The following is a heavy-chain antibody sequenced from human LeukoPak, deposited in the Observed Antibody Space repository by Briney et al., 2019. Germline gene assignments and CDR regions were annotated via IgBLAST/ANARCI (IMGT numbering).Heavy chain of an antibody. CDR1: GGSISSYY. D-gene: IGHD3-22*01. Sequence: PSETLSLTCTVSGGSISSYYWSWIRQPAGKGLEWILRIYTSGSTNYTPSLKSRVTMSVDTSKNQFSLKLSSVTAADTDVYYCASWVSNSSGYQGNDYWGQGTLVIVSS. J-gene: IGHJ4*02. V-gene: IGHV4-4*07. CDR2: IYTSGST. CDR3: ASWVSNSSGYQGNDY.